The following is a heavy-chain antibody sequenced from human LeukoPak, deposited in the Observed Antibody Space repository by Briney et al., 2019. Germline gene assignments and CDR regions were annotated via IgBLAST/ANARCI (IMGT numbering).Heavy chain of an antibody. D-gene: IGHD2-15*01. CDR1: GGSISSSSYY. J-gene: IGHJ6*03. V-gene: IGHV4-39*07. Sequence: SETLSLTCTVSGGSISSSSYYWGWIRQPPGKGLEWIGSIYYSGSTYYNPSLKSRVTISVDTSKNQFSLKLSSVTAADTAVYYCARDVCSGGSCYFFYYYYMDVWAKGPRSPSP. CDR2: IYYSGST. CDR3: ARDVCSGGSCYFFYYYYMDV.